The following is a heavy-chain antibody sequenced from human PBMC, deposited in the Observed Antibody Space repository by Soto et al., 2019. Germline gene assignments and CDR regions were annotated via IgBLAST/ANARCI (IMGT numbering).Heavy chain of an antibody. V-gene: IGHV1-2*04. J-gene: IGHJ6*02. D-gene: IGHD2-15*01. CDR1: GYTFTGYY. Sequence: QVQLVQSGAEVKKPGASVKVSCKASGYTFTGYYMHWVRQAPGQGLEWMGWIIPNSGGTNYAQKFQGWVTMTRDTSISTAYMELSRLRSDDTAVYYCARGPRCNGGSCYSSYYYGMDVWGQGTTVTVSS. CDR3: ARGPRCNGGSCYSSYYYGMDV. CDR2: IIPNSGGT.